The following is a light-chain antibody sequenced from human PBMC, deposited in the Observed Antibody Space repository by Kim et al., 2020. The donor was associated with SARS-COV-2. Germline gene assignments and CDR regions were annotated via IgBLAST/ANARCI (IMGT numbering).Light chain of an antibody. CDR1: QTISDW. CDR3: QHSYSYPYT. J-gene: IGKJ2*01. CDR2: RAS. V-gene: IGKV1-5*03. Sequence: DIQMTQSPSTLSASVGDRVTITCRASQTISDWLAWYQQKPGKVPKLLIYRASNLENGVPSRFTGSGSGTEFTLTISSLQPDDFATYYCQHSYSYPYTFGQGTKLEI.